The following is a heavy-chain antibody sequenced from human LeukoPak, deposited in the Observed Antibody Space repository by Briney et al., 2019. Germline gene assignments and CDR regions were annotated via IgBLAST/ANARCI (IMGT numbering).Heavy chain of an antibody. CDR3: ARDLGSYSSGWYMGFDY. D-gene: IGHD6-19*01. CDR1: GFTFSTYW. Sequence: GGSLRLSCAASGFTFSTYWMSWVRQAPGKGLEWVASIKQDGSEKYYVDSVKGRFTISRDNAENSLYLQMNSLRAEDTAIYYCARDLGSYSSGWYMGFDYWGQGTLVTVSS. CDR2: IKQDGSEK. J-gene: IGHJ4*02. V-gene: IGHV3-7*01.